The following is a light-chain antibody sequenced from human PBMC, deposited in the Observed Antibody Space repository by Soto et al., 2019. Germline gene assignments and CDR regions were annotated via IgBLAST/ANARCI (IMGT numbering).Light chain of an antibody. V-gene: IGLV2-14*03. CDR3: SSFTSNRIYV. CDR1: HNDIGTYDY. Sequence: QSAVTQPTSVSGSPGQSISISCTGNHNDIGTYDYVSWYQQHPGRAPRLLIHGVTTRASGISDRFSASKSGLTASLTISGLQPEDEADYYCSSFTSNRIYVFGPGTRVTVL. J-gene: IGLJ1*01. CDR2: GVT.